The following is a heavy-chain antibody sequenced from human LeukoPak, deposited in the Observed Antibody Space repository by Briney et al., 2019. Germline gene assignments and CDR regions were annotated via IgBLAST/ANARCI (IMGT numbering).Heavy chain of an antibody. CDR1: GLTFSSYA. CDR2: ISYGGSNK. J-gene: IGHJ4*02. Sequence: GRSLRLSCAASGLTFSSYAMHWLRQAPGKGLEGVAVISYGGSNKYYADSVKGRFTISRDNSKNTLYLQMNSLRAEDTAVYYCAREHYDILTGQGGYFDYWGQRTLVTVSS. V-gene: IGHV3-30*04. D-gene: IGHD3-9*01. CDR3: AREHYDILTGQGGYFDY.